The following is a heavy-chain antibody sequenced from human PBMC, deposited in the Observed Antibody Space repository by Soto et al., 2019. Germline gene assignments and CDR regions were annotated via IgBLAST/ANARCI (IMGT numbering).Heavy chain of an antibody. CDR3: ARDYYDILTGYRGWFDP. D-gene: IGHD3-9*01. Sequence: QLQLQESGSGLVKPSQTLSLTCAVSGGSISSGGYSWSWIRQPPGKGLEWIGYIYHSGSTYYNPSLKSRVTISVVRSKNQFSLKLSSVTAADTAVYYCARDYYDILTGYRGWFDPWGQGTLVTVSS. J-gene: IGHJ5*02. CDR2: IYHSGST. V-gene: IGHV4-30-2*01. CDR1: GGSISSGGYS.